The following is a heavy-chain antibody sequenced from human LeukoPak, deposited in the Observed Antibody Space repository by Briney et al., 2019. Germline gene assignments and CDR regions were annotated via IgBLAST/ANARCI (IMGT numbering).Heavy chain of an antibody. CDR1: GYTFTNYH. CDR3: ARDRGVPGPGNALDI. D-gene: IGHD2-8*01. V-gene: IGHV1-2*05. CDR2: VKPKSGDS. J-gene: IGHJ3*02. Sequence: ASVKVSCKASGYTFTNYHMHWVRQAPGQGLEWLGLVKPKSGDSDFVQKFRGRVTATTDVSTTTIHMELSNLRSDDTVVYYCARDRGVPGPGNALDIWGQGTMVTVSS.